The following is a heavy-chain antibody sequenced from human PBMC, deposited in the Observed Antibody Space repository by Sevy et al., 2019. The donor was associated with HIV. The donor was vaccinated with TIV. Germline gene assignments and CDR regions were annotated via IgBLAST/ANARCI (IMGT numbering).Heavy chain of an antibody. CDR1: GFTFSTYT. Sequence: GGSLRLSCAASGFTFSTYTMNWVRQAPGKGLEWVSYISSSGTIYYADSVKGQFTISRDNAKNSLSLQMNSLRDEDTAVYYCAREAGVGPYYFDSWGQGTLVTVSS. V-gene: IGHV3-48*02. CDR3: AREAGVGPYYFDS. D-gene: IGHD3-16*01. J-gene: IGHJ4*02. CDR2: ISSSGTI.